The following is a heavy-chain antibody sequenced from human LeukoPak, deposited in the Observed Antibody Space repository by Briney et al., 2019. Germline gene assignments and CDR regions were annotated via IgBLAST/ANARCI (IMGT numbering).Heavy chain of an antibody. Sequence: GGSLRLSCAASGFTFSSYSMNWVRQAPGKGLEWVSYISSSSSTIYYADSVKGRFTISRDNAKNSLYLQMNSLRAEDTAVYYCARDFRTTIAQVCDYWGQGTLVTVSS. CDR1: GFTFSSYS. V-gene: IGHV3-48*01. CDR2: ISSSSSTI. D-gene: IGHD1-7*01. CDR3: ARDFRTTIAQVCDY. J-gene: IGHJ4*02.